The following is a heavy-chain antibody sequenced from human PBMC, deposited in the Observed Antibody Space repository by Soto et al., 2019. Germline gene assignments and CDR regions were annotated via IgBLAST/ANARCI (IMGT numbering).Heavy chain of an antibody. J-gene: IGHJ4*02. Sequence: ESGGGVVQPGRSLRLSCAASGFTFSSYGMHWVRQAPGKGLEWVAVISYDGSNKYYADSVKGRFTISRDNSKNTLYLQMNSLRAEDTAVYYCAKVGRSYTQYGDQYYFDYWGQGTLVTVSS. CDR2: ISYDGSNK. D-gene: IGHD4-17*01. V-gene: IGHV3-30*18. CDR1: GFTFSSYG. CDR3: AKVGRSYTQYGDQYYFDY.